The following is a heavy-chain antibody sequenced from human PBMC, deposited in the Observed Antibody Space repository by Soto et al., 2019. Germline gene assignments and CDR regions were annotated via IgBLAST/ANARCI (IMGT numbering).Heavy chain of an antibody. CDR1: GYTFIRYG. CDR2: MSAFTGKA. D-gene: IGHD6-19*01. V-gene: IGHV1-18*04. Sequence: GASVKVSCKAYGYTFIRYGISWVRQAPGQELEWVGWMSAFTGKADYAQIFQDRVTMTTDTSTNTVYMELTNLRSDDTAVYYCARARYFATVHRQWWYFDLWGRGTLVTVSS. J-gene: IGHJ2*01. CDR3: ARARYFATVHRQWWYFDL.